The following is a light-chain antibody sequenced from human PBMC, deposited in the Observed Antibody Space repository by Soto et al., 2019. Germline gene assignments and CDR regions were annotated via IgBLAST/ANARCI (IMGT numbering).Light chain of an antibody. V-gene: IGKV3-20*01. J-gene: IGKJ4*01. Sequence: EIVLTQSPGTLSLSPGERATLSCRASQGVGRFLAWYQQKPGQAPRLLIYGASGRATGTPDRFSGSGSGTDCTLTISRLDPEDFAVYHCQQHDSSPLTFGGGTKVEIK. CDR3: QQHDSSPLT. CDR2: GAS. CDR1: QGVGRF.